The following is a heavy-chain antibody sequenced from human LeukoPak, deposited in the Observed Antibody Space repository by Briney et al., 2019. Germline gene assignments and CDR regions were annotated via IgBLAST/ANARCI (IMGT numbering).Heavy chain of an antibody. Sequence: SVKVSCKASGGTFSSYAISWVRQAPGQGLEWMGRIIPILGIANYAQKFQGRVTITADKSTSTAYMELSSLRSEDTAVYYCARYSGTGGDCSGGSCYSTPDYWGQGTLVTVSS. CDR2: IIPILGIA. J-gene: IGHJ4*02. CDR1: GGTFSSYA. CDR3: ARYSGTGGDCSGGSCYSTPDY. V-gene: IGHV1-69*04. D-gene: IGHD2-15*01.